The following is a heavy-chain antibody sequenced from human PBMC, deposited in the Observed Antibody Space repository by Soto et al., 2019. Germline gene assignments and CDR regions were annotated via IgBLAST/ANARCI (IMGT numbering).Heavy chain of an antibody. V-gene: IGHV3-74*01. J-gene: IGHJ6*04. CDR3: ARGWFGPDV. CDR1: GFTLSGRS. Sequence: EVQLVESGGGLVQPGGSLRLSCAASGFTLSGRSMHWVRQAPGKGLVWVSGLDNAETDSTYADSVKGRFTSSRDNANNKLYLQMNSLRVEDTAVYYCARGWFGPDVWGKGTTVTVSS. CDR2: LDNAETDS. D-gene: IGHD3-10*01.